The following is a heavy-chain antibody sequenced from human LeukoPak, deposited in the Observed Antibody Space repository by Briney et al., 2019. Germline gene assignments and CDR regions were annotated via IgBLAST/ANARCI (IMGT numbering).Heavy chain of an antibody. CDR2: IYHSGST. CDR3: ARALRGITIFGVVRQDAFDI. CDR1: GGSISSSNW. J-gene: IGHJ3*02. D-gene: IGHD3-3*01. Sequence: SGTLSLTCAVSGGSISSSNWWSWVRQPPGKGLEWIGEIYHSGSTNYNPSLKSRVTISVDTSKNQFSLKLSSVTAADTAVYYCARALRGITIFGVVRQDAFDIWGQGTMVTVSS. V-gene: IGHV4-4*02.